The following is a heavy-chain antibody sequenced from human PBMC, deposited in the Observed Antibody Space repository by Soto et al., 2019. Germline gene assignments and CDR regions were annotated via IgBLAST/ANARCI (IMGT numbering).Heavy chain of an antibody. V-gene: IGHV5-51*01. J-gene: IGHJ6*02. CDR1: GDSFISHW. Sequence: EFMKIWCQGAGDSFISHWIGWVRQMPGKGLEWMGIIYPGDSDTRYSPSFQGQVTISADKSISTAYLQWSSLKASDTAMYYCARHGERGMDVWGQGTTVTVSS. CDR3: ARHGERGMDV. CDR2: IYPGDSDT.